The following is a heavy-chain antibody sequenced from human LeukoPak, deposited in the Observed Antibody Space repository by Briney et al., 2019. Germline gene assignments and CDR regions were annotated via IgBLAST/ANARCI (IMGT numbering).Heavy chain of an antibody. CDR2: ISYDGGNK. CDR1: GFTFSSYA. V-gene: IGHV3-30-3*01. CDR3: ATATSSGWYGPFDY. J-gene: IGHJ4*02. D-gene: IGHD6-19*01. Sequence: GGSLRLSCEASGFTFSSYAMHWVRQAPGKGLEWVAVISYDGGNKYYADSVKGRFTISRDNSKNTLYLQMNSLRAEDTAVYYCATATSSGWYGPFDYWGQGALVTVSS.